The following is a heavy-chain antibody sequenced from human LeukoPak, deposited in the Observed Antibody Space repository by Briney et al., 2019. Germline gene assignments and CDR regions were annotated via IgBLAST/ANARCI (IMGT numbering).Heavy chain of an antibody. Sequence: PSETLSLTCTVSGGSISSYYWSWLRQPPEKGLEWIGYIYYSGSTNYNPSLKSRVTISVDTSKNQFSLKLSSVTAADTAVYYCARDNCSGGSCYSDDAFDIWGQGTMVTVSS. CDR1: GGSISSYY. CDR2: IYYSGST. CDR3: ARDNCSGGSCYSDDAFDI. D-gene: IGHD2-15*01. J-gene: IGHJ3*02. V-gene: IGHV4-59*01.